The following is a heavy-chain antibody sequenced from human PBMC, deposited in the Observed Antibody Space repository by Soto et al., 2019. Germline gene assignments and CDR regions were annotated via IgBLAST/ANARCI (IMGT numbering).Heavy chain of an antibody. CDR3: ARNLPARVATGETYFDY. CDR2: IIPIFGTA. V-gene: IGHV1-69*13. Sequence: GASVKVSCKASGGTFSSYAISWVRQAPGQGLEWMGGIIPIFGTANYAQKFQGRVTITADESTSTAYMELSSLRSEDTAVYYCARNLPARVATGETYFDYWGQGTLVTVPS. CDR1: GGTFSSYA. D-gene: IGHD5-12*01. J-gene: IGHJ4*02.